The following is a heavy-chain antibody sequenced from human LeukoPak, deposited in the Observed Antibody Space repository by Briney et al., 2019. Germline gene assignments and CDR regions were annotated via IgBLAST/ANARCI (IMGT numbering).Heavy chain of an antibody. CDR1: AYTFTSYG. V-gene: IGHV1-18*01. CDR3: ARGSGDEAFDI. J-gene: IGHJ3*02. Sequence: ASVKVSCKASAYTFTSYGINWVRQAPGQGLEWMGWISPYNGNTHYAQKVQGRVTMTTDTSTSTAFMELRSLRSDDTAVYYCARGSGDEAFDIWGQGTTVTVSS. CDR2: ISPYNGNT. D-gene: IGHD3-10*01.